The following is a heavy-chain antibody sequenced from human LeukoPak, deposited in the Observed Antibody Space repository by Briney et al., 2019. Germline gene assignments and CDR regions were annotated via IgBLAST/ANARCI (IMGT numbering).Heavy chain of an antibody. D-gene: IGHD4-11*01. Sequence: ASMNVSCKASGFTYTEYYVHWVRQAPGQGLEWMGWINSNNGDTNYAQKFQGRVTMTRDTSISTAYMELRRLRSDDTAVYYCARDLYTFDYWGQGALVTVSS. CDR2: INSNNGDT. J-gene: IGHJ4*02. CDR1: GFTYTEYY. V-gene: IGHV1-2*02. CDR3: ARDLYTFDY.